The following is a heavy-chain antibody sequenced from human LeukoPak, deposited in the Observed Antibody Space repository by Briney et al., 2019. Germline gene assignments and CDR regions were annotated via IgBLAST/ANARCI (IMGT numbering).Heavy chain of an antibody. CDR3: ARDLDY. CDR1: GYSISSGYF. CDR2: FYHSGST. V-gene: IGHV4-38-2*02. J-gene: IGHJ4*02. Sequence: SETLSLTCTVSGYSISSGYFWGWYRQPPGKGLEWIGSFYHSGSTYYNPSLKSRVTISLDPSKNQFSLRLSSVTAADTAIYYCARDLDYWGQGTLVTVSS.